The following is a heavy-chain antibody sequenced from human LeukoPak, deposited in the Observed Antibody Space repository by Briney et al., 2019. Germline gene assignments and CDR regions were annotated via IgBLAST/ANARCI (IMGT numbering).Heavy chain of an antibody. J-gene: IGHJ4*02. D-gene: IGHD2-2*01. CDR3: AKGGSSTSCCDY. CDR2: ISGSGGST. V-gene: IGHV3-23*01. CDR1: GSTFSSYA. Sequence: GGSLRLSCAASGSTFSSYAMSWVRQAPGKGLEWVSAISGSGGSTYYADSVKGRFTISRDNSKNTLYLQMNSLRAEDTAVYYCAKGGSSTSCCDYWGQGTLVTVSS.